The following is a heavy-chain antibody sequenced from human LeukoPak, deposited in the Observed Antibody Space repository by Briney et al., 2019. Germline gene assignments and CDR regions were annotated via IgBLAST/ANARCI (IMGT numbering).Heavy chain of an antibody. CDR2: IYYSGST. CDR3: ARGVTMVRGVMKGWFDP. J-gene: IGHJ5*02. D-gene: IGHD3-10*01. V-gene: IGHV4-31*03. Sequence: SETLSLTCTVSGGSISSGGYYWSWIRQHPGKGLEWIGYIYYSGSTYYNPSLKSRVTISVDTSKNQFSLKLSSVTAADTAVYYCARGVTMVRGVMKGWFDPWGQGTLVTVSS. CDR1: GGSISSGGYY.